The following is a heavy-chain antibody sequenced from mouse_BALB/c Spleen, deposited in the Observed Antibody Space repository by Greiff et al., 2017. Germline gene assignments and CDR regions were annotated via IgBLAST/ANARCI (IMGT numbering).Heavy chain of an antibody. CDR1: GFAFSSYD. D-gene: IGHD4-1*01. Sequence: EVKLMESGGGLVKPGGSLKLSCAASGFAFSSYDMSWVRQTPEKRLEWVAYISSGGGSTYYPDTVKGRFTISRDNAKNTLYLQMSSLKSEDTAMYYCASLGRYFDYWGQGTTLTVSS. J-gene: IGHJ2*01. CDR3: ASLGRYFDY. CDR2: ISSGGGST. V-gene: IGHV5-12-1*01.